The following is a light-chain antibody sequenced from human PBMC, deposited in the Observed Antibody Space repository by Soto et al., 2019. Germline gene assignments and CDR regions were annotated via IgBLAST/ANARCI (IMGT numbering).Light chain of an antibody. CDR1: SSDVGAHNF. CDR2: EVS. Sequence: QSALTQPPSASGSPGQSVTISCTGTSSDVGAHNFVSWHQQHPGKAPQLMVYEVSKRPSWVPDRFSGSKSGNTASLTVSGLQAEDEADYYCSSYAGSNNYVFGTGTKVTVL. J-gene: IGLJ1*01. CDR3: SSYAGSNNYV. V-gene: IGLV2-8*01.